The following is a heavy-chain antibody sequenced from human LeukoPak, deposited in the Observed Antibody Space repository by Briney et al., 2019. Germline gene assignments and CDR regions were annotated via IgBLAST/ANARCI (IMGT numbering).Heavy chain of an antibody. CDR1: GGSISSSSYY. CDR3: ASTPITIFGVASYGMDV. D-gene: IGHD3-3*01. V-gene: IGHV4-39*07. Sequence: SETLSLTCTVSGGSISSSSYYWGWIRQPPGKGLEWIGSIYYSGSTYYNPSLKSRVAISVDTSKNQFSLKLSSVTAADTAVYYCASTPITIFGVASYGMDVWGQGTTVTVSS. J-gene: IGHJ6*02. CDR2: IYYSGST.